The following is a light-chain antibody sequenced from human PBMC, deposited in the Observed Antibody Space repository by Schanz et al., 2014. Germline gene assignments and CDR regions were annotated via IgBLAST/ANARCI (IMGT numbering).Light chain of an antibody. Sequence: QSALTQPASVSGSPGQSITISCTGSSSDVGTYNRVSWYQQPPGTAPRLIIYEVTNRPSGVPDRFSGSKSGDTASLTISGLQAEDEADYYCCSYAGSSTSWVFGGGTKLTVL. CDR2: EVT. CDR1: SSDVGTYNR. J-gene: IGLJ3*02. V-gene: IGLV2-18*02. CDR3: CSYAGSSTSWV.